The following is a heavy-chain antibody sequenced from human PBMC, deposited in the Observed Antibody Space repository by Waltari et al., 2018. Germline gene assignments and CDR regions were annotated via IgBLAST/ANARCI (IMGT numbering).Heavy chain of an antibody. D-gene: IGHD3-22*01. J-gene: IGHJ4*02. CDR1: GGSFSGYY. Sequence: QVQLQQWGAGLLTPSETLSLTCAVYGGSFSGYYWRWIRQPPGKGLEWIGEINHSGSTNYNPSLKSRVTISVDTSKNQFSLKLSSVTAADTAVYYCARGSDYYDSSGYFPYFDYWGQGTLVTVSS. CDR2: INHSGST. CDR3: ARGSDYYDSSGYFPYFDY. V-gene: IGHV4-34*01.